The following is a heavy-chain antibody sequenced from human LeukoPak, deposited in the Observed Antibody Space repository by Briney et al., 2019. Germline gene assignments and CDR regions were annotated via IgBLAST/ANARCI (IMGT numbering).Heavy chain of an antibody. CDR3: ARDSPVDYYYDSSGYYNHFDC. CDR2: IIPIFGTA. CDR1: GGTFSSYA. V-gene: IGHV1-69*05. D-gene: IGHD3-22*01. Sequence: SVKVPCKASGGTFSSYAISWVRQAPGQGLEWMGRIIPIFGTANYAQKFQGRVTITTDESTSTAYMELSSLRSEDTAVYYCARDSPVDYYYDSSGYYNHFDCWGQGTLVTVSS. J-gene: IGHJ4*02.